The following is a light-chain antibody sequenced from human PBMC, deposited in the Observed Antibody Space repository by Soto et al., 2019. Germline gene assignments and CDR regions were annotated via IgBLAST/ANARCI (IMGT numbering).Light chain of an antibody. CDR3: QKYDDAPLS. Sequence: DIQVTQSPSSLSASVGDRVTITCRASRGIGNYLAWYQQIPGKIPNLLIYAASALQSGVSSRFSGSGSGTDFTLTISSLQPGDVATYYCQKYDDAPLSFGVGTKVEI. CDR2: AAS. J-gene: IGKJ4*01. V-gene: IGKV1-27*01. CDR1: RGIGNY.